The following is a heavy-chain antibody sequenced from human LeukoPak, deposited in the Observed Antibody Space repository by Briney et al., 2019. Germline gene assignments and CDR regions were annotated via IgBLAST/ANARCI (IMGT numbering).Heavy chain of an antibody. J-gene: IGHJ4*02. Sequence: PGGSLRPSCAASGFTFRNYVIHWVRQASGKGLEWVAVTSSDLNVKLYADSVKGRFTISRDNSRGTLYLQMNSLRPEDTAIYYCAREGYYGSGSPPSLYFDYWGQGTLVTVSS. V-gene: IGHV3-30-3*01. D-gene: IGHD3-10*01. CDR1: GFTFRNYV. CDR3: AREGYYGSGSPPSLYFDY. CDR2: TSSDLNVK.